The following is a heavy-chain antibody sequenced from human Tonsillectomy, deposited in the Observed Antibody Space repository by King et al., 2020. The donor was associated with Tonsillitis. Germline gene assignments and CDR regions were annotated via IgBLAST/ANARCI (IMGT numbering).Heavy chain of an antibody. D-gene: IGHD2-15*01. CDR3: ARGGYYDGMDV. CDR2: IYGGGST. V-gene: IGHV3-66*01. CDR1: GFTVSSNY. Sequence: VQLVESGGGLVQPGGSLRLSCAASGFTVSSNYMSWVRQAPGKGLEWVSVIYGGGSTYYADSVAGRFTISRDNSKNTLYLQMKSLRAEDTAVYYCARGGYYDGMDVWGQGTTVTVSS. J-gene: IGHJ6*02.